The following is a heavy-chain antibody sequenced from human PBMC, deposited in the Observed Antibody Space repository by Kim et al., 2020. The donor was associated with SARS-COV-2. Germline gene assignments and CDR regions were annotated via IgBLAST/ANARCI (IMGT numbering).Heavy chain of an antibody. V-gene: IGHV3-9*01. Sequence: DCEKGRFTIPRDNDKNSLYLQINSLRAEDTALYYCAKDDSSGYSPYYYFDYWGQGTLVTVSS. J-gene: IGHJ4*02. CDR3: AKDDSSGYSPYYYFDY. D-gene: IGHD3-22*01.